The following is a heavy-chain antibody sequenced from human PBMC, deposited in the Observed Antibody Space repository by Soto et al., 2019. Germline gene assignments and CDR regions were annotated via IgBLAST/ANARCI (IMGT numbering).Heavy chain of an antibody. V-gene: IGHV1-8*01. D-gene: IGHD2-2*01. CDR2: MNPNSGNT. Sequence: GASVKVSCKASGYTFTSYDINWVRQATGQGLEWMGWMNPNSGNTGYAQKFQGRVTMTRNTSISTAYMELSNLRSEDTAVYYCARRKKGYCSSTSCYYHNYYMDVWGKGTTVTVSS. CDR1: GYTFTSYD. J-gene: IGHJ6*03. CDR3: ARRKKGYCSSTSCYYHNYYMDV.